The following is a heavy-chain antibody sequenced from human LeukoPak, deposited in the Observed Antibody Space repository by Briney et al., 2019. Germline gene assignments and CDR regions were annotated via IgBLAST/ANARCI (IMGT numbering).Heavy chain of an antibody. V-gene: IGHV1-2*06. Sequence: GASVKVSCKASGYTFTGYFMHWVRQAPGQGLEWMGRIIPNSGGSNFAQNFQGRVTMTRDTSISTTYMELSSLRSDDTAVYYCARGSYSGYDIYYWGQGTLVTVSS. CDR1: GYTFTGYF. J-gene: IGHJ4*02. CDR3: ARGSYSGYDIYY. D-gene: IGHD5-12*01. CDR2: IIPNSGGS.